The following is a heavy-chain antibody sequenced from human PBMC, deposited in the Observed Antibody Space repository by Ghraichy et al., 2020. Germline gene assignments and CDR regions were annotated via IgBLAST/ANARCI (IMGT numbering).Heavy chain of an antibody. Sequence: GGSLRLSCAASGFTFSSYAMSWVRQAPGKGLEWVSAISGSGGSTYYADSVKGRFTISRDNSKNTLYLQMNSLRAEDTAVYYCAKGGWWHGSGSYAWFGVLADYWGQGTLVTVSS. J-gene: IGHJ4*02. CDR2: ISGSGGST. CDR1: GFTFSSYA. D-gene: IGHD3-10*01. V-gene: IGHV3-23*01. CDR3: AKGGWWHGSGSYAWFGVLADY.